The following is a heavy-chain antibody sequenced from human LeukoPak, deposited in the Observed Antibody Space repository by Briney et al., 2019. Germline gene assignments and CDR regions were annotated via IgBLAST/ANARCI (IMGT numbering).Heavy chain of an antibody. CDR2: IYYSGST. D-gene: IGHD3-10*01. J-gene: IGHJ3*02. CDR3: ARQSRGGMGGAFDI. CDR1: GGSVSSGSYY. V-gene: IGHV4-61*01. Sequence: TSETLSLTCTVSGGSVSSGSYYWSWIRQPPGKGLEWIGYIYYSGSTNYNPSLKSRVTISVDTSKNQFSLKLSSVTAADTAVYYCARQSRGGMGGAFDIWGQGTMVTVSS.